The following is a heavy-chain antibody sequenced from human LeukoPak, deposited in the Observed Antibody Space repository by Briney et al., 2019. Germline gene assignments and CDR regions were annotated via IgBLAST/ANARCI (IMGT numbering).Heavy chain of an antibody. CDR1: GYTFTGYY. CDR2: INPNSGGT. CDR3: ARGRIAVAGTFPY. J-gene: IGHJ4*02. V-gene: IGHV1-2*06. Sequence: GASVKVSCKASGYTFTGYYMHWVRQAPGQGLEWMGRINPNSGGTNYAQKFQGRVTMTRNTSISTAYMELSSLRSEDTAVYYCARGRIAVAGTFPYWGQGTLVTVSS. D-gene: IGHD6-19*01.